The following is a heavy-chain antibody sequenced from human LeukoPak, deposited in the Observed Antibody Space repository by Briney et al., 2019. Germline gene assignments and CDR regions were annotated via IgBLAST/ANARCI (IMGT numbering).Heavy chain of an antibody. J-gene: IGHJ4*02. CDR1: GFTFSSYA. D-gene: IGHD3-3*01. CDR2: ISGSGGST. Sequence: PGGSLRLSCAASGFTFSSYAMSWVRQAPGKGLEWVPAISGSGGSTYYADSVKGRFTISRDNSKNTLYLQMNSLRAEDTAVYYCAKSPVLRFLEWLQYYFDYWGQGTLVTVSS. CDR3: AKSPVLRFLEWLQYYFDY. V-gene: IGHV3-23*01.